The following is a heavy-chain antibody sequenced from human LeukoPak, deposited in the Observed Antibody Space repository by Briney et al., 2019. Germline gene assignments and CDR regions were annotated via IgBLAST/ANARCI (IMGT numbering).Heavy chain of an antibody. Sequence: GGSLRLSCAASGFTFSSYEMNWVRQAPGKGLEWVSYISSSGSTIYYADSVKGRFTISRDNAKNSLYLQMNSLRAEDTAVYYCARDGGGRLGELSDDAFDIWGQGTMVTVSS. CDR3: ARDGGGRLGELSDDAFDI. D-gene: IGHD3-16*02. CDR1: GFTFSSYE. CDR2: ISSSGSTI. J-gene: IGHJ3*02. V-gene: IGHV3-48*03.